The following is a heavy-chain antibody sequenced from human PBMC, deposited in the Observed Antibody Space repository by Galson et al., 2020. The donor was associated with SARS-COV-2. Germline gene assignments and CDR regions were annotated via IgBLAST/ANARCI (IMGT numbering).Heavy chain of an antibody. Sequence: ASVKVSCKASGYTFTSYYMHWVRQAPGQGLEWMGIINPSGGSTSYAQKFQGRVTMTRDTSTSTVYMELSSLRSEDTAVYYCARYIVVVPAAMEGGSYYYYGMDVWGQGTTVTVSS. V-gene: IGHV1-46*01. CDR3: ARYIVVVPAAMEGGSYYYYGMDV. J-gene: IGHJ6*02. D-gene: IGHD2-2*01. CDR1: GYTFTSYY. CDR2: INPSGGST.